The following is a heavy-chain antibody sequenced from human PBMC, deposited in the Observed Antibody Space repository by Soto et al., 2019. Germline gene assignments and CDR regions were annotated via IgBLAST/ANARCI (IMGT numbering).Heavy chain of an antibody. D-gene: IGHD3-16*02. CDR3: ATGNYDYVWGSYRLPNYFDY. CDR2: ISGSGCST. Sequence: GGSLRLSCAASGFTFSSYAMSWVRQAPGKGLEWVSAISGSGCSTYYADSVRGRFTISRDNSKTTLYLQMTSLRAEDTAVYYCATGNYDYVWGSYRLPNYFDYWGQGTLVTAPQ. CDR1: GFTFSSYA. J-gene: IGHJ4*02. V-gene: IGHV3-23*01.